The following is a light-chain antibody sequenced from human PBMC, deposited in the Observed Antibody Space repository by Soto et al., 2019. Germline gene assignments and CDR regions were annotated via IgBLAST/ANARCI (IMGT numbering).Light chain of an antibody. V-gene: IGLV1-47*01. J-gene: IGLJ2*01. CDR3: AAWDDSLSGQV. CDR2: RNN. Sequence: QSVLTQPPSASGTPGQRVTISCSGSNSNIGRNYVYWYQQLPGTAPKLLVYRNNQRPSGVPDRFSGYKSGTSASLAISGLRSEDEADYYCAAWDDSLSGQVFGGGTKVTVL. CDR1: NSNIGRNY.